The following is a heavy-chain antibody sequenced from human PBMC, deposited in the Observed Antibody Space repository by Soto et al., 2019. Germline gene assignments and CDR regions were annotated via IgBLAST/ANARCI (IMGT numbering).Heavy chain of an antibody. CDR2: ISYDGSNK. D-gene: IGHD3-22*01. CDR1: AFTFKNHW. Sequence: PGGSLRLSCAASAFTFKNHWMHWVRQAPGKGLEWVAVISYDGSNKYYADSVKGRFTISRDNSKNTLYLQMNSLRAEDTAVYYCARDGIPVSAHYDRVGGMAVWAQGTTVTGSS. CDR3: ARDGIPVSAHYDRVGGMAV. J-gene: IGHJ6*02. V-gene: IGHV3-30-3*01.